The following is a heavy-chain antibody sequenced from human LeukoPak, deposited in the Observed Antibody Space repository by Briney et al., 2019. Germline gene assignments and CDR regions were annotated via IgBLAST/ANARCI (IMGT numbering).Heavy chain of an antibody. D-gene: IGHD2-2*01. CDR3: ARDRGAVVPAAVYFDY. CDR1: GFTFSSYA. Sequence: GGSLRLSCAASGFTFSSYAMSWVRQAPGKGLEWVSAISGSGGSTYYADSVKGRFTISRDNSKNTLYLQMNSLRAEDTAVYYCARDRGAVVPAAVYFDYWGQGTLVTVSS. J-gene: IGHJ4*02. V-gene: IGHV3-23*01. CDR2: ISGSGGST.